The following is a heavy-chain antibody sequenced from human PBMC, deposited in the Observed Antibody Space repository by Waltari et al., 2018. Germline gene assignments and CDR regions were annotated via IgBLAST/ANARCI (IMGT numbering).Heavy chain of an antibody. V-gene: IGHV4-34*01. J-gene: IGHJ4*02. CDR2: INHSGST. CDR1: GGSFSGYY. CDR3: ASAYGDQTLFDY. D-gene: IGHD4-17*01. Sequence: QVQLQQWGAGLLKPSETLSLTCAVYGGSFSGYYWSWIRQPPGKGLEWIGEINHSGSTNYNPSLKSRVTRSVDTSKNQFSLKLSSVTAADTAVYYCASAYGDQTLFDYWGQGTLVTVSS.